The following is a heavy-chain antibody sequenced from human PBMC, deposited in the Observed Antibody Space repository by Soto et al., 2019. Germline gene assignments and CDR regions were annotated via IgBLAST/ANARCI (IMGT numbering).Heavy chain of an antibody. Sequence: EVQLVESGGGLVQPGGSLRLSCAASGFTFSNYWIHWVRQAPGKGLVWVSRINSDGTTTNYADSVKGRFTISRDNARNSVFLQKNRLKAEDTAVYYRAKSGRGVYGDFDWGQGTLVTVSS. CDR3: AKSGRGVYGDFD. J-gene: IGHJ4*02. V-gene: IGHV3-74*02. CDR1: GFTFSNYW. CDR2: INSDGTTT. D-gene: IGHD4-17*01.